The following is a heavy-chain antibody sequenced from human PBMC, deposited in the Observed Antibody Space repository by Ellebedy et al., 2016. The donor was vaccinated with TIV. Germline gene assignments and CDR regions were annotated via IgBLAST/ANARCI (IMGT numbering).Heavy chain of an antibody. D-gene: IGHD6-13*01. CDR2: VSNDGLKT. CDR3: AKEEAAALTA. CDR1: GFTFRHSA. V-gene: IGHV3-23*01. Sequence: GGSLRLSXAASGFTFRHSAMHWVRQGPGKGLEWVSSVSNDGLKTYYADSIRGRFIVSRDNSKNTLYLQMNSLRAEDTAVYYCAKEEAAALTAWGQGTLVTVSS. J-gene: IGHJ4*02.